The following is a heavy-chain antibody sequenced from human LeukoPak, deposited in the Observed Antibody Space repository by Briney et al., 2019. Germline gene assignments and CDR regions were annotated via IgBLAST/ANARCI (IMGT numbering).Heavy chain of an antibody. J-gene: IGHJ4*02. Sequence: GGSLIVSCAVSGLTVRSYWMSWVRQAPGKGLEWVANINQDGSEKYFVDSVKGRFTISRDNAKNSLHLQMNTLRAEDTAVYYCARERDGRFFDYWGQGTLVTVSS. CDR1: GLTVRSYW. CDR2: INQDGSEK. CDR3: ARERDGRFFDY. D-gene: IGHD5-24*01. V-gene: IGHV3-7*01.